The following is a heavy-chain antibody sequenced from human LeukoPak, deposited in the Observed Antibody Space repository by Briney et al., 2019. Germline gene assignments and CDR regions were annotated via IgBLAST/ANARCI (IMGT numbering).Heavy chain of an antibody. J-gene: IGHJ4*02. Sequence: GGSLRLSCAASGFTFSSYWMSWVRQAPWKGLEWVSYISSSGSTIYYADSVKGRFTISRDNAKNSLYLQMNSLRAEDTAVYYCARVGDAMIVVAQLYYFDYWGQETLVTVSS. CDR1: GFTFSSYW. V-gene: IGHV3-48*04. CDR3: ARVGDAMIVVAQLYYFDY. CDR2: ISSSGSTI. D-gene: IGHD3-22*01.